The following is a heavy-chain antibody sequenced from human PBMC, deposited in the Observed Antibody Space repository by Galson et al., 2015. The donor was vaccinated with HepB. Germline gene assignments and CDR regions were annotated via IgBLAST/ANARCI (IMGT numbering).Heavy chain of an antibody. CDR3: ARDPLSGSLFGVVPDY. CDR1: GFTFRSYA. CDR2: ISATSATI. J-gene: IGHJ4*02. D-gene: IGHD3-3*01. Sequence: SLRLSCAASGFTFRSYAMNWVRQAPGRGLEWISYISATSATIHYVDSVKGRFTISRDNAKSSLYLHMNNLGDDDTAMYYCARDPLSGSLFGVVPDYWSQGALVTVSS. V-gene: IGHV3-48*02.